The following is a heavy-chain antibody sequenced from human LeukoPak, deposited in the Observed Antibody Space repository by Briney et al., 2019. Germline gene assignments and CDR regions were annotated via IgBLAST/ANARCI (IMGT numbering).Heavy chain of an antibody. CDR1: GYTFTGYS. J-gene: IGHJ4*02. CDR2: INLKSGGT. CDR3: AREDSTGYSSLDY. V-gene: IGHV1-2*02. Sequence: ASVKVSCKSSGYTFTGYSIHWVRQAPGQGLEWMGWINLKSGGTNYAQKFQARVTMTRETSISTAYMELSRLRSDDTAVYYCAREDSTGYSSLDYWGQGTLVTVSS. D-gene: IGHD3-22*01.